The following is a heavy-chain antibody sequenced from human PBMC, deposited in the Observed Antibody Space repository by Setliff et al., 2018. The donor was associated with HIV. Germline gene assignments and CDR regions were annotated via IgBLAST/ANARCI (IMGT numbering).Heavy chain of an antibody. CDR1: GYTYTSYD. J-gene: IGHJ3*02. D-gene: IGHD2-8*01. Sequence: GASVKVSCKASGYTYTSYDISWVRQAPGQGLEWMGWISAYNGNTNYAQKLQGRVTVTTDTSTSTAYMELRSLRSDDTAVYYCATKLFCTNGVCLDAFDIWGQGTMVTVSS. V-gene: IGHV1-18*01. CDR2: ISAYNGNT. CDR3: ATKLFCTNGVCLDAFDI.